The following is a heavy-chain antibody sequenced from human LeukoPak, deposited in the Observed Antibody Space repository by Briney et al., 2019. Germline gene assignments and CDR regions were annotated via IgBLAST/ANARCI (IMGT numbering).Heavy chain of an antibody. CDR1: GDSINSYY. CDR2: THYSGST. J-gene: IGHJ4*02. V-gene: IGHV4-59*08. CDR3: ARFAVASGAAD. D-gene: IGHD6-13*01. Sequence: PSETLSLTCTVSGDSINSYYWSWIRQAPGKGLEYIGYTHYSGSTNYNPSLKSRVTISIDTSKSQFSLKLTSVTAADTAVYYCARFAVASGAADWGQGNLVTVSS.